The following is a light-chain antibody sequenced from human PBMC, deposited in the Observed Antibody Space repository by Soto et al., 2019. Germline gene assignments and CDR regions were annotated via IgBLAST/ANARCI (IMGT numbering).Light chain of an antibody. CDR1: HDISTA. V-gene: IGKV1-9*01. CDR3: QQYHSTRLT. J-gene: IGKJ4*01. CDR2: KAS. Sequence: DVQLTHSPSFLSASVGDRVTITCRASHDISTALAWYQQKPGKAPKLLIYKASTLKSGVPSRFSGSGSGTDFTLTISSLQAEDVAVYYCQQYHSTRLTFGGGTKVDIK.